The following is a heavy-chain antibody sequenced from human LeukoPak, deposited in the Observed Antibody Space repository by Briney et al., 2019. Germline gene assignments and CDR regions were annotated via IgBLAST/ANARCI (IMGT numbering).Heavy chain of an antibody. J-gene: IGHJ5*02. D-gene: IGHD6-13*01. Sequence: GGSLRLSCAASGFTFSDYYMSWIRQAPGKGLEWASYISSSGSTIYYADSVKGRFTISRDNAKNSLYLQMNSLRAEDTAVYYCARDGARIAAAAPNWFDPWGQGTLVTVSS. CDR1: GFTFSDYY. CDR3: ARDGARIAAAAPNWFDP. CDR2: ISSSGSTI. V-gene: IGHV3-11*01.